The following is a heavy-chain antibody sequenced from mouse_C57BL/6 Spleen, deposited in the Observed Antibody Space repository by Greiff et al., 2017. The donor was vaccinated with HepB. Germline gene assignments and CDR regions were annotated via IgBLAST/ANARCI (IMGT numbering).Heavy chain of an antibody. Sequence: EVQLVESEGGLVQPGSSMKLSCTASGFTFSDYYMAWVRQVPEKGLEWVANINYDGSSTYYLDSLKSRFIISRDNAKNILYLQMSSLKSEDTATYYCARDGGSSYVDWYFDVWGTGTTVTVSS. CDR1: GFTFSDYY. J-gene: IGHJ1*03. V-gene: IGHV5-16*01. D-gene: IGHD1-1*01. CDR2: INYDGSST. CDR3: ARDGGSSYVDWYFDV.